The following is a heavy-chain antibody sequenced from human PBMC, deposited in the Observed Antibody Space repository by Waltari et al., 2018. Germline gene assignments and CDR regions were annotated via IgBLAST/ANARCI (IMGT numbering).Heavy chain of an antibody. J-gene: IGHJ6*02. D-gene: IGHD3-10*01. V-gene: IGHV4-39*07. CDR1: GGSISSSSYY. Sequence: QLQLQESGPGLVKPSETLSLTCTVSGGSISSSSYYWGWIRQPPGKGLEWIGSIYYSGGTYYNPSLKSRVTISVDTSKNQFSLKLSSVTAADTAVYYCARAGDYYGSGSYYYYHYGMDVWGQGTTVTVSS. CDR2: IYYSGGT. CDR3: ARAGDYYGSGSYYYYHYGMDV.